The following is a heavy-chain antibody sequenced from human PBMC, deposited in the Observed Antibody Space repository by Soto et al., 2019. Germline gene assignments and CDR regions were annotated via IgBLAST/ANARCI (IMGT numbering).Heavy chain of an antibody. V-gene: IGHV4-31*03. J-gene: IGHJ5*02. Sequence: SSETLSLTCTVSGGSISSGGYYWSWIRQHPGKGLEWIGYIYYSGSTYYNPSLKSRVTISVDTSKNQFSLKLSSVTAADTAVYYCARDPRYDSSGYYDPWGQGTLVTVSS. D-gene: IGHD3-22*01. CDR3: ARDPRYDSSGYYDP. CDR2: IYYSGST. CDR1: GGSISSGGYY.